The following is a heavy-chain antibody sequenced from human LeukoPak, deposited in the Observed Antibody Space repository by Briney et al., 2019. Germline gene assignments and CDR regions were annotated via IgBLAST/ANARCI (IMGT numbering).Heavy chain of an antibody. CDR2: ISSSGNYI. V-gene: IGHV3-21*01. CDR1: RFTFSSYS. Sequence: GGSLRLSCAASRFTFSSYSTNWVRQAPGKGLEWVSSISSSGNYIYYADSVKGRFTISRDNAKNSLYLQMNSLTAEDTAVYYCARDDITLHAFDLWGRGTMVTVSS. CDR3: ARDDITLHAFDL. D-gene: IGHD3-9*01. J-gene: IGHJ3*01.